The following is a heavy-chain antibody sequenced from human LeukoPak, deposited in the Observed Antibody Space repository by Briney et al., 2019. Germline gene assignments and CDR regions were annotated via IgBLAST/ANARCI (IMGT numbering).Heavy chain of an antibody. D-gene: IGHD3-3*01. CDR3: ARDRATYDFWSGYTDAFDI. CDR2: MNPNSGNT. CDR1: GYTFTSYD. Sequence: ASVKVSCKASGYTFTSYDFNWVRQATGQGPEWMGWMNPNSGNTGYAQKFQGRVTMTRDTSISTAYMELRSLRSDDTAVYYCARDRATYDFWSGYTDAFDIWGQGTMVTVSS. J-gene: IGHJ3*02. V-gene: IGHV1-8*01.